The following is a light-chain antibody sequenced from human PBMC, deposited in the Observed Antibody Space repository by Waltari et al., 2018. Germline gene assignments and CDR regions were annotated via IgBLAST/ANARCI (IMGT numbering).Light chain of an antibody. V-gene: IGLV2-14*03. J-gene: IGLJ3*02. CDR1: RSDSGRYNY. Sequence: HSALTQPASVSGSPGQTVPISCTGTRSDSGRYNYVAWYQHHPDKVPKLIIYDVNNRPSGISDRFSASKSGDTASLTISGLRAEDEADYYCSSFVGANNLAWVFGGGTKVTV. CDR2: DVN. CDR3: SSFVGANNLAWV.